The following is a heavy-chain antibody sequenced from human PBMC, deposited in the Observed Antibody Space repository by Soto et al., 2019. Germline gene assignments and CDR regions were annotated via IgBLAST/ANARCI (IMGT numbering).Heavy chain of an antibody. Sequence: LSLTCNMSGASYSISTYSWSWIRQPPGKALQWIGFIYQSGVTSYNPSLASRVSISLDRSNNQCSLKLKSVTAADTAVYFCAGMPYTSGLRFDPWGPGTLVTVSS. CDR3: AGMPYTSGLRFDP. V-gene: IGHV4-30-2*01. D-gene: IGHD6-19*01. CDR1: GASYSISTYS. CDR2: IYQSGVT. J-gene: IGHJ5*02.